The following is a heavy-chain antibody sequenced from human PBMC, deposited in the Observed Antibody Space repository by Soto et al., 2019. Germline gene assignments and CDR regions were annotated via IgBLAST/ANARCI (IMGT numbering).Heavy chain of an antibody. D-gene: IGHD3-3*01. CDR2: MNPNSGNT. V-gene: IGHV1-8*01. Sequence: ASVKVSCKASGYTFTSYDINWVRQATGQGLEWMGWMNPNSGNTGYAQKFQGRVTMTRNTSISTAYMELSSLRSEDTAVYYCANGAYDFWSGYYIGYYYYYMDVWGKGTTVTVSS. J-gene: IGHJ6*03. CDR1: GYTFTSYD. CDR3: ANGAYDFWSGYYIGYYYYYMDV.